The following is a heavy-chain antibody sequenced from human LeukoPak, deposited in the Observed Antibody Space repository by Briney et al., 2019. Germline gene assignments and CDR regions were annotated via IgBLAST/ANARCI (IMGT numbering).Heavy chain of an antibody. CDR3: ARDGYNSGGRLD. D-gene: IGHD5-24*01. V-gene: IGHV3-53*01. J-gene: IGHJ4*02. Sequence: GGSLRLSCAASGFTVSSNYMSWVPPAPGKGLEWVSVIYSGGSTYYADSVKGRFTISRDNSNNTLYLQMNSLRAEDTAVYYCARDGYNSGGRLDWGQGTLVTVS. CDR1: GFTVSSNY. CDR2: IYSGGST.